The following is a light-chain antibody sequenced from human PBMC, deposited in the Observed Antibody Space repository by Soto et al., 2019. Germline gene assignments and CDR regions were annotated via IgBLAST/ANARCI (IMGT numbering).Light chain of an antibody. CDR2: DDS. J-gene: IGLJ3*02. V-gene: IGLV3-21*02. CDR3: QVCDSSRYDRGDPTSDGCV. Sequence: SYEMTQPPSLSVAPGQTAMSNCGGKNIGNKRVHWYQQRPGQAPVLVVYDDSDRPSGIPDRLSGSKSENTATLTISRVEAGDEADFYCQVCDSSRYDRGDPTSDGCVFGGGTKLTVL. CDR1: NIGNKR.